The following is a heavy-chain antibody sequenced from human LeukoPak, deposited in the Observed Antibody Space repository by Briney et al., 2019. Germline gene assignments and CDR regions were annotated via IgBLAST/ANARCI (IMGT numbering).Heavy chain of an antibody. Sequence: PSETLSLTCNVSGGSFSSGNYYWSWIRQPPGKGLEWIGYIYYSGSTNYNPSLKSRVTISVDTSKNQFSLKLTSVTAADTAVYYCARGVGAVYWYFDLWGRGTLVTVSS. V-gene: IGHV4-61*01. CDR2: IYYSGST. CDR1: GGSFSSGNYY. J-gene: IGHJ2*01. CDR3: ARGVGAVYWYFDL. D-gene: IGHD1-26*01.